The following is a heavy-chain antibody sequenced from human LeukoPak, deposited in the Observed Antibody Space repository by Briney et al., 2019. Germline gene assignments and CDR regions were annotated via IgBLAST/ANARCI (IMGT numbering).Heavy chain of an antibody. J-gene: IGHJ4*02. CDR2: IRSSSSTK. Sequence: GGSLRLSCAASGFTFSSYGMHWVRQAPGKGLEWVSNIRSSSSTKYYADSVKGRFTISRDNANNSLYLQMNSLRAEDTAVYYCAKEEVYILDYWGQGTLVTVSS. D-gene: IGHD5/OR15-5a*01. CDR3: AKEEVYILDY. CDR1: GFTFSSYG. V-gene: IGHV3-48*01.